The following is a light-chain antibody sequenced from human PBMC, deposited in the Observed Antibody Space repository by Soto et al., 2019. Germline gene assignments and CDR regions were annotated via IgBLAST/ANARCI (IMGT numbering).Light chain of an antibody. Sequence: QAVVTQEPSLTVSPGGTVTLTCGSSTGAVTSGHYPYWFQQKPGQAPRALIFDATNKHSWTPARFSGSLLGGKAALTLSGAQPEDEADYYCLLVGGPRVFGGGTKLTVL. CDR1: TGAVTSGHY. J-gene: IGLJ2*01. CDR3: LLVGGPRV. V-gene: IGLV7-46*01. CDR2: DAT.